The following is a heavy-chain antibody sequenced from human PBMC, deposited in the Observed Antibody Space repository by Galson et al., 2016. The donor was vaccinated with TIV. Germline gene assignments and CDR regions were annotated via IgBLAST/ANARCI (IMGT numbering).Heavy chain of an antibody. J-gene: IGHJ6*02. CDR3: ATEYYLASGTDPLVGYKGMDV. V-gene: IGHV3-15*04. Sequence: SLRLSCAASGFTFSNARMNWVRQAPGKGLEWVGRSGSNTDGGTTEYAAPVKGRLIVSRDDSRNTLFLDMNSLKTDDTALYFCATEYYLASGTDPLVGYKGMDVWGQGTTVTDSS. D-gene: IGHD3-10*01. CDR2: SGSNTDGGTT. CDR1: GFTFSNAR.